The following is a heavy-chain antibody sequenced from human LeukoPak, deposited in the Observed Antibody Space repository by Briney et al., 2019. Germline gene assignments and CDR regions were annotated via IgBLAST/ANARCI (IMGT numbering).Heavy chain of an antibody. CDR1: GGSFSGYY. CDR3: GIGLERRGWFDS. Sequence: SETLSLTCAVYGGSFSGYYWSWIRQSPGKGLEWIGEINHSGSTNYNPSLKSRVTISVDTSKNQFSLKLNSVTAADTAVYYCGIGLERRGWFDSWGQGTLVTVSS. CDR2: INHSGST. V-gene: IGHV4-34*01. J-gene: IGHJ5*01. D-gene: IGHD1-1*01.